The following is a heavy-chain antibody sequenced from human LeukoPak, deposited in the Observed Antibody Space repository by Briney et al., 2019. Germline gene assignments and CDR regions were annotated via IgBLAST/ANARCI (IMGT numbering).Heavy chain of an antibody. CDR3: AREQQLVQPNFAH. V-gene: IGHV6-1*01. D-gene: IGHD6-13*01. CDR2: TYYRSKLYN. Sequence: SQTLSLTCAISGDSVSSNSAAWDWVRQSPSRGLEWLGRTYYRSKLYNDYAVSVKSLITINPDTSKNQFSLQLNSVTPEDTAVYYCAREQQLVQPNFAHWGQGTLVTVSS. J-gene: IGHJ4*02. CDR1: GDSVSSNSAA.